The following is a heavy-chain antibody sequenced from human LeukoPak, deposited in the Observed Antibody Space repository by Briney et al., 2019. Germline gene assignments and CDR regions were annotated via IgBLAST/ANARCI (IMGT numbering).Heavy chain of an antibody. J-gene: IGHJ4*02. Sequence: PGGSLRLSCAASGFTFSSYEMNWVRQAPGKGLEWVSYISKSGSTIYYADSVKGRFTISRDNAKNSLYLQMNSLRGEDTAVYYCARDRCSGGRCYPLDYWGQGTLVTVSS. CDR1: GFTFSSYE. CDR3: ARDRCSGGRCYPLDY. CDR2: ISKSGSTI. V-gene: IGHV3-48*03. D-gene: IGHD2-15*01.